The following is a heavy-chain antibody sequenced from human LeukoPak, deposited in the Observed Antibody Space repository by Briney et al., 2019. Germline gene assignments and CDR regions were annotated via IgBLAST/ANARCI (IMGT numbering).Heavy chain of an antibody. CDR2: IYSDGRT. J-gene: IGHJ3*02. D-gene: IGHD3-10*01. V-gene: IGHV3-53*01. CDR1: GFTFSTYA. CDR3: ARDSGRFDVFDI. Sequence: GGSLRLSCAASGFTFSTYAMSWVRQAPGKGLERVSVIYSDGRTYYADSVKGRFTISRDNSKNTLYLQMNSLRAEDTAVYYCARDSGRFDVFDIWGQGTMVTVSS.